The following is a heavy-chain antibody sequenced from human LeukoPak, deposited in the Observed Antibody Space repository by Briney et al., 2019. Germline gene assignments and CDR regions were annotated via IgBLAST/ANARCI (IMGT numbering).Heavy chain of an antibody. CDR1: GFTFSSYA. CDR3: ARGRSHDYVWGSYRPHFDY. D-gene: IGHD3-16*02. V-gene: IGHV3-30-3*01. CDR2: ISYDGSNK. J-gene: IGHJ4*02. Sequence: PGRSLRLSCAASGFTFSSYAMHWVRQAPGKGLEWVAVISYDGSNKYYADSVKGRFTISRDNSKNTLYLQMNSLRAEDTAVYYCARGRSHDYVWGSYRPHFDYWGQGTLVTVSS.